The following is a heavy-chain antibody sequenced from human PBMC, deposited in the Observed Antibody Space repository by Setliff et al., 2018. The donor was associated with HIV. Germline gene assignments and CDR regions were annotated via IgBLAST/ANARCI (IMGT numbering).Heavy chain of an antibody. V-gene: IGHV3-30*02. J-gene: IGHJ4*02. CDR3: ASARIPTGGTSTSLDF. Sequence: GESLKISCTVSGFIFRQYGMHWVRQVPGKGLDWVAFIGHDGNKKYYADFVKGRVTISRDNSKNTLYLQLNTLRPEDTAVYYCASARIPTGGTSTSLDFWGQGALVTVSS. CDR1: GFIFRQYG. CDR2: IGHDGNKK. D-gene: IGHD1-1*01.